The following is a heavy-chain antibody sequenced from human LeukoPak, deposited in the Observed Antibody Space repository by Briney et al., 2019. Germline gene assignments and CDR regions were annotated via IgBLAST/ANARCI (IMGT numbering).Heavy chain of an antibody. CDR1: GGSISSYY. Sequence: PSETLSLTCTVSGGSISSYYWSWIRQPAGKGLEWIGRIYTSGSTNYNPSLKSRVTMSVDTSKNQFSLKLSSVTAADTAVYYCATSSRYCSGGSCYLLQHWGQGTLVTVSS. J-gene: IGHJ1*01. D-gene: IGHD2-15*01. V-gene: IGHV4-4*07. CDR2: IYTSGST. CDR3: ATSSRYCSGGSCYLLQH.